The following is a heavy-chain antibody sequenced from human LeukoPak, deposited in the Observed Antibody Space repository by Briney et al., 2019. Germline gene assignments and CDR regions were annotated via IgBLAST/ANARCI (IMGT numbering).Heavy chain of an antibody. J-gene: IGHJ4*02. CDR3: ARGGAGSDSILFDY. V-gene: IGHV1-18*01. D-gene: IGHD4-11*01. CDR2: VSAYNGNT. CDR1: GYTFTSYG. Sequence: ASVKVSCKASGYTFTSYGISWVRQAPGQGLEWMGWVSAYNGNTKYAQNFEGRVTMTTDTSTSTAYMELRSLRSDDTAVFYCARGGAGSDSILFDYWGQGPLVTVSS.